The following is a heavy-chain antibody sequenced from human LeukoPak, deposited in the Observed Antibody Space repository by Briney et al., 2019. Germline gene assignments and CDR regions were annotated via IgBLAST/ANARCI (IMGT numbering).Heavy chain of an antibody. CDR1: GYTFTGYY. Sequence: ASVKVSCKASGYTFTGYYMHWVRQAPGQGLEWMGWINPNSGGTNYAQKFQGRVTMTRDTSISTAYMELSRLRSDDTAVYYCARGLGSCYSSICDYFNYWGQGTLVTVSS. CDR3: ARGLGSCYSSICDYFNY. D-gene: IGHD2-15*01. V-gene: IGHV1-2*02. CDR2: INPNSGGT. J-gene: IGHJ4*02.